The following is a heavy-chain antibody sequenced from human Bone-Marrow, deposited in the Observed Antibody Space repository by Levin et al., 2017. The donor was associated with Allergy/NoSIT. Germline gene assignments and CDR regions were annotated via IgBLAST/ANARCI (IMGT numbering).Heavy chain of an antibody. CDR2: IYYTGNT. CDR1: GGSIGSTSYY. Sequence: SQTLSLTCTVSGGSIGSTSYYWGWIRQSPGKGLEWIGSIYYTGNTYYNPSLKSRVTISIDTSMNHFSLKLTSVTATDTALYYCARRFAASSNWDFDYWGRGTLVTVSS. V-gene: IGHV4-39*02. D-gene: IGHD4-11*01. J-gene: IGHJ4*02. CDR3: ARRFAASSNWDFDY.